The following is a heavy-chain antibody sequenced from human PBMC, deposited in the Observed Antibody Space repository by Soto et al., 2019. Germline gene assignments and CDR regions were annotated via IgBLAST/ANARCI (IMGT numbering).Heavy chain of an antibody. J-gene: IGHJ4*02. V-gene: IGHV3-23*01. CDR1: GFTFNNFA. CDR2: ITKNSDRT. D-gene: IGHD5-12*01. Sequence: EVQLLESGGGLVQPGGSLRLSCVTSGFTFNNFAMSWVRQAPGKGLEWVSSITKNSDRTYYAASVKGRFTISRDNSRSVVFLQLNSLREEDTALYYCAEGGFYDGFDYWGQGTLVTVSS. CDR3: AEGGFYDGFDY.